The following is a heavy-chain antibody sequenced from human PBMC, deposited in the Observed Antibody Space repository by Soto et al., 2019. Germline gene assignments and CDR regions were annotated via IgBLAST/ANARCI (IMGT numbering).Heavy chain of an antibody. V-gene: IGHV1-24*01. CDR2: FDPEDGET. CDR1: GYPLTDLS. Sequence: ASVKVSCKVSGYPLTDLSMHWVRQAPGKGLEWMGDFDPEDGETIYAQKFQGRVTMTEDTSTDTAYMELSSLRSEDTAVYYCATGIGSGPDYWGQGTLVTVSS. J-gene: IGHJ4*02. D-gene: IGHD2-15*01. CDR3: ATGIGSGPDY.